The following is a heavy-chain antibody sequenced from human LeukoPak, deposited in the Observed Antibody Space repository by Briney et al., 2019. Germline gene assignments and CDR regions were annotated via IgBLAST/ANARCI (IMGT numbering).Heavy chain of an antibody. D-gene: IGHD3-22*01. V-gene: IGHV3-23*01. CDR1: GFTFSSYG. Sequence: GGSLRLSCAASGFTFSSYGMPWVRQAPGKGLEWVSAISGSGGSTYYADSVKGRFTISRDNSKNTLYLQMNSLRAEDTAVYYCAKDLGYDSSGYSDYWGQGTLVTVSS. CDR3: AKDLGYDSSGYSDY. CDR2: ISGSGGST. J-gene: IGHJ4*02.